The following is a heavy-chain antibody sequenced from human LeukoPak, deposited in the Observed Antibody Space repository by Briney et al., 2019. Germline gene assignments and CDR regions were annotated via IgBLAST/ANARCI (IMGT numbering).Heavy chain of an antibody. V-gene: IGHV1-8*03. J-gene: IGHJ6*03. CDR3: AREGGYRPLGHYYYYYYMDV. Sequence: GASVKVSCKASGYTFTSYDINWVRQATGQGLEWMGWMNPNSGNTGYAQKFQGRVTITRNTSISTAYMELSSLRSEDTAVYYCAREGGYRPLGHYYYYYYMDVWGKGTTVTVSS. CDR2: MNPNSGNT. CDR1: GYTFTSYD. D-gene: IGHD5-12*01.